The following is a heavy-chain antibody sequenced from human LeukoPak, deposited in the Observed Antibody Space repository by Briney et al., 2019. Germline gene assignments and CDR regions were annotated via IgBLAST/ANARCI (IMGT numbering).Heavy chain of an antibody. CDR3: ATYRQVLLPFES. D-gene: IGHD2-8*02. V-gene: IGHV3-23*01. J-gene: IGHJ4*02. CDR2: IFPGGGEI. CDR1: GFTFSSNG. Sequence: GGSLRLSCAASGFTFSSNGMSWVRQPPGKGLEWVSSIFPGGGEIHYADSVRGRFTISRDNSKSTLSLQMNNLRAEDTAIYYCATYRQVLLPFESWGQGTLVTVSS.